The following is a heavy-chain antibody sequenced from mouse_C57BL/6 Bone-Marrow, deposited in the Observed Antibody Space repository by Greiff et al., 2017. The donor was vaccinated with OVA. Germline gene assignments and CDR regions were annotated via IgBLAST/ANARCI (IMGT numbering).Heavy chain of an antibody. V-gene: IGHV1-64*01. CDR1: GYTFTSYW. CDR2: IHPNSGST. D-gene: IGHD1-1*01. J-gene: IGHJ3*01. CDR3: ARSRSSNYTWFAY. Sequence: VQLQQPGAELVKPGASVKLSCKASGYTFTSYWMHWVKQRPGQGLEWIGMIHPNSGSTNYNEKFKSKATLTVDKSSSTAYMQLSSLTSEDSAVYYCARSRSSNYTWFAYWGQGTLVTVSA.